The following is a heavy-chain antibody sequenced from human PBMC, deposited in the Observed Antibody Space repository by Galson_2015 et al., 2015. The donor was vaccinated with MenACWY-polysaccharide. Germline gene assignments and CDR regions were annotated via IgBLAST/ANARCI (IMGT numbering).Heavy chain of an antibody. V-gene: IGHV3-74*01. Sequence: SLRLSCAASGFTFSSYWMHWVRQVPGKGLVWVSRISSDGSSTSYADSVKGRFTISRDNAKNTLHLQMNSLRVEDTAVYYCARVQGGYSNDWPHPFFFYFLGQGTLVTVSS. CDR3: ARVQGGYSNDWPHPFFFYF. D-gene: IGHD6-13*01. CDR1: GFTFSSYW. J-gene: IGHJ4*02. CDR2: ISSDGSST.